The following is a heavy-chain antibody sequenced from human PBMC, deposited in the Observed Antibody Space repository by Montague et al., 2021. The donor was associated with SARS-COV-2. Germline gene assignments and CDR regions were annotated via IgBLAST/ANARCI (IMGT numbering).Heavy chain of an antibody. Sequence: SETLSLTCTVSGGSISSPDYYWGWIRQSPGKGLEWIGSISYTGRTYYNPSLRSRVSFSMDTSKNHFSPSLSSVTVADTAVYFCARQLPSYCATNKCYPYYLDGWGQGALVTVSS. CDR2: ISYTGRT. CDR3: ARQLPSYCATNKCYPYYLDG. J-gene: IGHJ4*02. CDR1: GGSISSPDYY. D-gene: IGHD2-8*01. V-gene: IGHV4-39*01.